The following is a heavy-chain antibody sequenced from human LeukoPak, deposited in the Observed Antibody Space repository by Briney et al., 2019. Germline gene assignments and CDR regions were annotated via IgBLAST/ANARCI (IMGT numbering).Heavy chain of an antibody. CDR1: GGSISSGSYY. Sequence: PSETLSPTCTVSGGSISSGSYYWSWIRQPAGKGLEWIGRIYTSGSTNYNPSLKSRVTISVDTSKNQFSLKLSSVTAADTAVYYCARAGVPAAKVDPWGQGTLVTVSS. D-gene: IGHD2-2*01. J-gene: IGHJ5*02. CDR2: IYTSGST. V-gene: IGHV4-61*02. CDR3: ARAGVPAAKVDP.